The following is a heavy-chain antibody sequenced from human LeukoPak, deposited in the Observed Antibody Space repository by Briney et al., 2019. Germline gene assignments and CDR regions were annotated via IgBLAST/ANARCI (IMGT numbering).Heavy chain of an antibody. V-gene: IGHV3-7*01. J-gene: IGHJ3*02. Sequence: GGSLRLSCAASGFTFSSYWMSWVRQAPGKGLEWVANIKQDGSEKYYVDSVKGRFTISRDNAKNSLYLQMNSLSAEDTAVYYCARDLRYFDWLPDAFDIWGQGTMVTVSS. D-gene: IGHD3-9*01. CDR1: GFTFSSYW. CDR3: ARDLRYFDWLPDAFDI. CDR2: IKQDGSEK.